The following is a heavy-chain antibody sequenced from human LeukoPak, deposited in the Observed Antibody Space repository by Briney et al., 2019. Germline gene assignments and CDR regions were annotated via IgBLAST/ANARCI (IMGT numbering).Heavy chain of an antibody. Sequence: GGSLRLSCAASGFTFSSYSMNWVRQAPGKGLEWVSSISSSSSYIYYADSVKGRFTISRDNTKNSLYLQMNSLRDEDTAVYYCARTLVAAILEYYFDYWGQGLLVTVSS. CDR2: ISSSSSYI. D-gene: IGHD5-12*01. CDR3: ARTLVAAILEYYFDY. V-gene: IGHV3-21*01. CDR1: GFTFSSYS. J-gene: IGHJ4*02.